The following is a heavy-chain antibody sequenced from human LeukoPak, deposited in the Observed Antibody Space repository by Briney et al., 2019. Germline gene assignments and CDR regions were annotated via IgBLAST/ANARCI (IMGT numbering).Heavy chain of an antibody. CDR1: GFTFCDYA. V-gene: IGHV3-30-3*01. D-gene: IGHD6-19*01. CDR3: ARDPLRGSSGWTFQH. J-gene: IGHJ1*01. CDR2: ISYDGSNK. Sequence: QAGGSLRLSCTASGFTFCDYAMSWFRQAPGKGLEWVAVISYDGSNKYYADSVKGRFTISRDNSKNTLYLQMNSLRAEDTAVYYCARDPLRGSSGWTFQHWGQGTLVTVSS.